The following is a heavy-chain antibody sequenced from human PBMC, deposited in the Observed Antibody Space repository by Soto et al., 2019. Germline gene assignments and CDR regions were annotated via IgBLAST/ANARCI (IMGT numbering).Heavy chain of an antibody. CDR2: ISGRGGST. D-gene: IGHD4-17*01. Sequence: EVQLLESGGDLVQPGGSLGLSCAASGFTFSSYAMSWVRQAPGKGLEWVSGISGRGGSTYYADSVKGRFTTSRDNSKNTLYLQMNGLRAEDTAIYYCAKDFTLTMTTHYWYFDLWGRGTLVTVSS. CDR1: GFTFSSYA. CDR3: AKDFTLTMTTHYWYFDL. V-gene: IGHV3-23*01. J-gene: IGHJ2*01.